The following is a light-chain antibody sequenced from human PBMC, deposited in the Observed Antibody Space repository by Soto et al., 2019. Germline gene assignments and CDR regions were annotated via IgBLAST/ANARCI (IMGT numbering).Light chain of an antibody. J-gene: IGKJ5*01. CDR1: QTLSNSF. V-gene: IGKV3-20*01. CDR2: DTS. CDR3: QQYGTSEII. Sequence: IVLTQSPGTLSLSPGERATLSCRCSQTLSNSFIAWYQQKPGQAPRLIIYDTSSRATGVPDRYSASGSGTDLNLPISRLEPEDVAVFFCQQYGTSEIILGQGTRLEIK.